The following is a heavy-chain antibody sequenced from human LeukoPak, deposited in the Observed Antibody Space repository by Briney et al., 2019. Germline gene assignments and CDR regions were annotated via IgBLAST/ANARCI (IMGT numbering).Heavy chain of an antibody. D-gene: IGHD2-2*01. J-gene: IGHJ3*01. Sequence: SETLSLTCTVSGVSISNAGYLWSWIRQPPGKGLEYIGYIYDSEGTYYNPSLKSRVTVSVDRSKNQFSLKVYSVSAADTAVYYCASGIAYYQPSKDAFDFWGQGTMVIVSS. CDR3: ASGIAYYQPSKDAFDF. CDR2: IYDSEGT. V-gene: IGHV4-30-2*01. CDR1: GVSISNAGYL.